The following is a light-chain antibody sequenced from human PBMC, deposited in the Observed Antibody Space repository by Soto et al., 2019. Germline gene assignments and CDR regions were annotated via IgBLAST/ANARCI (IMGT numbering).Light chain of an antibody. CDR3: QRYNSY. CDR2: DAS. V-gene: IGKV1-5*01. CDR1: QSIGNS. J-gene: IGKJ2*01. Sequence: DIQMTQSPSTLSASVGDRITITCRASQSIGNSLAWYQQKPGKAPNLLIFDASNLESGVPSRFSGSGSGTEFTLTISSLQPDDFATYYCQRYNSYFGQGNKLEI.